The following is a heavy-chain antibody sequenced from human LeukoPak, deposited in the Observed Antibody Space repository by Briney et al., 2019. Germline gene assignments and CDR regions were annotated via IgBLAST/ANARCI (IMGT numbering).Heavy chain of an antibody. CDR1: GFTFSSYE. Sequence: GWSLRLSCAASGFTFSSYEMNWVRQAPGKGLEGVSYISSSGSTIYYADSVKGRFTISRDNAKNSLYLQMNSLRAEETAVYYCAELGITMIGGVWGKGTTVTISS. J-gene: IGHJ6*04. CDR2: ISSSGSTI. CDR3: AELGITMIGGV. D-gene: IGHD3-10*02. V-gene: IGHV3-48*03.